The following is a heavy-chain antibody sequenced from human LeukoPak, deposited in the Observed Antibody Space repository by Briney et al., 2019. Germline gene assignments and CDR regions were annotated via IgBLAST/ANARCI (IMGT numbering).Heavy chain of an antibody. Sequence: PSETLSLTCTVSGGSISSYYWSWIRQPPGKGLEWIGYIYYSGSTNYNPSLKSRVTISVDTSKNQFSLKLSSVTAAVTAVYYCARVVGNNFYMDVWGKGTSVTVS. V-gene: IGHV4-59*08. CDR2: IYYSGST. J-gene: IGHJ6*03. CDR3: ARVVGNNFYMDV. CDR1: GGSISSYY. D-gene: IGHD1-26*01.